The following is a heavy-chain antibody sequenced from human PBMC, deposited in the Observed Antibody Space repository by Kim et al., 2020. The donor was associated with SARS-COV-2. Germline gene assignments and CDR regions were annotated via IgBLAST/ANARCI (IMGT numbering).Heavy chain of an antibody. CDR3: AKDPLITEKGVY. J-gene: IGHJ4*02. V-gene: IGHV3-23*01. CDR1: GFTFATYA. D-gene: IGHD1-20*01. CDR2: ITSNGGVI. Sequence: GGSLRLSCAASGFTFATYAMSWVRQAPGKGLEWVSVITSNGGVIYYADSVKGRFTISRDNSKNTLYLQMNSLRAEDTALYYCAKDPLITEKGVYWGQGTLVTVSS.